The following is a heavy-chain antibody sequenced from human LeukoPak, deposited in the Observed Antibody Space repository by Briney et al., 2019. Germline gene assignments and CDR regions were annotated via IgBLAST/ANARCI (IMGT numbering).Heavy chain of an antibody. CDR1: GFIFSSYG. D-gene: IGHD2-2*01. V-gene: IGHV3-30*02. CDR3: TKDRPEAFFDY. Sequence: GGSLRLSCSASGFIFSSYGMHWVRQGPGKGLEWVAFIRSDGSIKYYGDSVKGRFTISRDNSKNTLYLQMNSLRPEDTAVYYCTKDRPEAFFDYWGQGTLVTVSS. J-gene: IGHJ4*02. CDR2: IRSDGSIK.